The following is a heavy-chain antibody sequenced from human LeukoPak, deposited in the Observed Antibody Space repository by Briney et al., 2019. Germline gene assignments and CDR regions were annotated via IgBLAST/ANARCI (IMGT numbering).Heavy chain of an antibody. V-gene: IGHV4-59*01. CDR1: GGSISSYY. CDR2: IYYSGST. D-gene: IGHD2-21*01. Sequence: TPSETLSHTCTVSGGSISSYYWSWIRQPPGMGLEWIGYIYYSGSTNYNPSLKSRVTISVDTSKNQFSLKLSSVTAADTAVYYCASFDCGGDCGYFDYWGQGTLVTVSS. CDR3: ASFDCGGDCGYFDY. J-gene: IGHJ4*02.